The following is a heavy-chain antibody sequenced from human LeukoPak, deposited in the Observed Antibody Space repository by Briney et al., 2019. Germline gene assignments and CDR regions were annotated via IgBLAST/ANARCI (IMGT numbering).Heavy chain of an antibody. J-gene: IGHJ3*02. D-gene: IGHD1-1*01. Sequence: GGSLRLSCAASGFTFSSYEMNWVRQAPGKGLEWVSYISSSGSTIYYADSVKGRFTISRDNSKNTLYLQMNSLRAEDTAVYYCARDPSGIDDAFDIWGQGTMVTVSS. CDR2: ISSSGSTI. CDR3: ARDPSGIDDAFDI. V-gene: IGHV3-48*03. CDR1: GFTFSSYE.